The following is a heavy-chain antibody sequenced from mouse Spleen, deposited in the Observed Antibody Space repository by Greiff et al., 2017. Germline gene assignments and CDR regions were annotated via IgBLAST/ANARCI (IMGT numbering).Heavy chain of an antibody. Sequence: EVKLMESGGGLVKPGGSLKLSCAASGFTFSSYAMSWVRQTPEKRLEWVATISSGGSYTYYPDSVKGRFTISRDNAKNTLYLQMSSLRSEDTAMYYCARLNYDYDDYWGQGTTLTVSS. CDR2: ISSGGSYT. J-gene: IGHJ2*01. CDR3: ARLNYDYDDY. D-gene: IGHD2-4*01. CDR1: GFTFSSYA. V-gene: IGHV5-9-1*01.